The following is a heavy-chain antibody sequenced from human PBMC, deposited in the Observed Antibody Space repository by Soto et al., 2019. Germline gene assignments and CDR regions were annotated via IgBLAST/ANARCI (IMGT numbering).Heavy chain of an antibody. Sequence: QVQLVQSGAEVKKPGASVKVSCTASGFTFSNYGITWVRQAPGQGLEWMGWISAYNGDTNYAQKLQGRVTMTTDTSRSAGYMGLRRLSSAARAVYYCARPAERHLDNSFDYGGKETLVIFS. CDR2: ISAYNGDT. CDR3: ARPAERHLDNSFDY. V-gene: IGHV1-18*01. J-gene: IGHJ4*02. CDR1: GFTFSNYG. D-gene: IGHD1-1*01.